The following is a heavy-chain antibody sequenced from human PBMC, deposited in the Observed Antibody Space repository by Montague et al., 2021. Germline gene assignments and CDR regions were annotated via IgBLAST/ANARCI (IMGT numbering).Heavy chain of an antibody. V-gene: IGHV3-11*01. CDR3: ARIRKGADY. D-gene: IGHD3-16*01. Sequence: SLRLSCAASGFTFSDYYMGWIRQAPGKGLEWASYINTSGSTIYYADSVKGRFTISRDNAKNSLYLQMNSLRAEDTAVYYCARIRKGADYWGQGTLVTVSS. CDR2: INTSGSTI. CDR1: GFTFSDYY. J-gene: IGHJ4*02.